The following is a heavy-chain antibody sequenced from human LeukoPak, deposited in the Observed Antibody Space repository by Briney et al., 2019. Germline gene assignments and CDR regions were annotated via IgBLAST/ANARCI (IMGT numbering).Heavy chain of an antibody. CDR1: GFTFSNAW. V-gene: IGHV3-15*01. J-gene: IGHJ4*02. D-gene: IGHD3-10*01. CDR2: IKSKTDGGTT. CDR3: TTYMVRGVNVY. Sequence: GGSLRLSCAASGFTFSNAWISWVRQAPGKGLEWVGRIKSKTDGGTTDYAAPVKGRFTISRDDSKNTLYLQMNSLKTEDTAVYYCTTYMVRGVNVYWGQGTLVTVSS.